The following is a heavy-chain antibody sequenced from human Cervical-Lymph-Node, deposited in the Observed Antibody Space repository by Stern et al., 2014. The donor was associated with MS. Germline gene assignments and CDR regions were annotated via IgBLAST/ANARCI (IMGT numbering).Heavy chain of an antibody. J-gene: IGHJ6*02. CDR3: ARDPAVLIQGSYYGMDV. D-gene: IGHD2-21*01. Sequence: VQLVQSGAEVKKPGSSVKVSCKASGGSFSTFAITWVRQAPGQGLEWMAGITPLFGTRNYAHKFQDRVSLTADTSTNTVYMELSGLRSDDTAVYYCARDPAVLIQGSYYGMDVWGQGTTVTVSS. CDR1: GGSFSTFA. CDR2: ITPLFGTR. V-gene: IGHV1-69*06.